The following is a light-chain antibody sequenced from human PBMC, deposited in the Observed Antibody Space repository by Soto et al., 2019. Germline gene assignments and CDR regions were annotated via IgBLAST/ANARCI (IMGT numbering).Light chain of an antibody. Sequence: EVVLTQSPATLSVSPGEGATLYCRASQSVNLYLAWYQQKPGQAPRVIIYGVSTRATGVPGRFSGSGSGTEFTLTISTLQSEDFGVYYCQQYNNWPITFGQGTRLEIK. J-gene: IGKJ5*01. V-gene: IGKV3-15*01. CDR3: QQYNNWPIT. CDR1: QSVNLY. CDR2: GVS.